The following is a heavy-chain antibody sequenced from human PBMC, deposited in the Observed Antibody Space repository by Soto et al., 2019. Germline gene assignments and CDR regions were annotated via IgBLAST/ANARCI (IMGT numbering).Heavy chain of an antibody. CDR2: ISSSGSTI. CDR1: GFTFSSYE. CDR3: ARDNEYCSSTSCYTGFDS. J-gene: IGHJ5*01. D-gene: IGHD2-2*02. Sequence: EGSLRLSCAASGFTFSSYEMNWVRQAPGKGLEWVSYISSSGSTIYYADSVKGRFTISRDNAKNSLYLQMNSLRAEDPAVYYCARDNEYCSSTSCYTGFDSWGQGTLVTVSS. V-gene: IGHV3-48*03.